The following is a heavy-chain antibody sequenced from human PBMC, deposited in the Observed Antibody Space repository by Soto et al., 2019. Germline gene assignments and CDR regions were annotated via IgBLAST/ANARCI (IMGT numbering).Heavy chain of an antibody. V-gene: IGHV6-1*01. Sequence: SQTLSLPCAISGDSVSSNSAAWTWIRQSPSRGLEWLGRTYYRSKWYNDYAVSVKSRITINPDTSKNQFSLQLNSVTPEDTAVYYCARDMRGRGHENKDNWFDPWGQGTLVTVSS. CDR3: ARDMRGRGHENKDNWFDP. CDR2: TYYRSKWYN. D-gene: IGHD2-2*01. CDR1: GDSVSSNSAA. J-gene: IGHJ5*02.